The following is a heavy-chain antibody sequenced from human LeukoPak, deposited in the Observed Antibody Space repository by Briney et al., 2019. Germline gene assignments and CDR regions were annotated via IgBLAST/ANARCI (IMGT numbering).Heavy chain of an antibody. CDR2: IYTSGST. V-gene: IGHV4-61*02. CDR1: GGSISSGSYY. D-gene: IGHD5-18*01. Sequence: RPSETLSLTCTVSGGSISSGSYYWSWIRQPAGKGLEWIGRIYTSGSTNYNPSLKSRVTISVDTSKNQFSLKLSSVTAADTAVYYCARGIGGYSYGFAFDIWGQGTMVTVSS. J-gene: IGHJ3*02. CDR3: ARGIGGYSYGFAFDI.